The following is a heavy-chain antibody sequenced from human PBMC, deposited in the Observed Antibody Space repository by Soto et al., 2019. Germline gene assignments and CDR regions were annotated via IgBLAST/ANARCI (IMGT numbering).Heavy chain of an antibody. CDR1: GFTFSRYA. V-gene: IGHV3-23*01. J-gene: IGHJ6*02. CDR3: AKAVEEVLPYYGMEA. Sequence: EIQILESGGSLVQPGGSLRLSYSVSGFTFSRYAMSWVCQAPGKGMEWVSAVSGRGDGTFYADSVKGRFSISRDNSKNTVYMQINSLRVEDTAVYYCAKAVEEVLPYYGMEAWGQGTTVDVSS. CDR2: VSGRGDGT.